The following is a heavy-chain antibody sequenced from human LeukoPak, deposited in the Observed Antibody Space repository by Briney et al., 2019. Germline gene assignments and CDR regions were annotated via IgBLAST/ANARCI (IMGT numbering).Heavy chain of an antibody. V-gene: IGHV1-18*01. CDR3: ARDVGITVADSFDP. CDR1: GYSSTNYG. Sequence: GASVKVSYKASGYSSTNYGISWVRQAPGQGREWMGWIHIYRGNTNYAQKFQGRVTMTTDTSTSTVYMEVRGLRSDDTAMYYCARDVGITVADSFDPWGQGTLVTVSS. D-gene: IGHD6-13*01. CDR2: IHIYRGNT. J-gene: IGHJ5*02.